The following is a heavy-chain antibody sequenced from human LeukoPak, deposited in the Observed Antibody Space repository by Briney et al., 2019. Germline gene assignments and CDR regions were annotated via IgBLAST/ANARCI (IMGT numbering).Heavy chain of an antibody. V-gene: IGHV4-34*01. Sequence: PSETLSLTCAVYGGSFSGYYWSWIRQHPGKGLEWIGEINHSGSTNYNPSLKSRVTISVDTSKNQFSLKLSSVTAADTAVYYCAAVYFGVDYWGQGTLVTVSS. D-gene: IGHD3-16*01. CDR2: INHSGST. CDR3: AAVYFGVDY. CDR1: GGSFSGYY. J-gene: IGHJ4*02.